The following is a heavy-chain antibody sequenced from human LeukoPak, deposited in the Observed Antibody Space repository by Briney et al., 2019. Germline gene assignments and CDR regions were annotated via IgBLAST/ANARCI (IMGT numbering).Heavy chain of an antibody. CDR2: INAGNGNT. Sequence: ASVKVSCKASGYTFTSYAMHWVRQAPGQRLEWMGWINAGNGNTKYSQKFQGRVTITRDTSASTAYMELSSLRSEDTAVYYCARNREELLRRYYYYYGMDVWGKGTTVTVSS. V-gene: IGHV1-3*01. D-gene: IGHD3-10*01. CDR1: GYTFTSYA. CDR3: ARNREELLRRYYYYYGMDV. J-gene: IGHJ6*04.